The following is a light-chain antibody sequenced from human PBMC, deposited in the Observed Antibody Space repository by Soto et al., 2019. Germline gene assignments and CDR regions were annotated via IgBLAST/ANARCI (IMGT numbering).Light chain of an antibody. CDR2: GAS. V-gene: IGKV3-15*01. CDR3: QQYNNWPT. J-gene: IGKJ1*01. Sequence: ETALTQSPATLSVSPGERATLSCRARQSVYNSLAWYQERPGQAPRLLIYGASTRAAGIPARFSGSGSGTEFTLTISSLQYEDSAIYYCQQYNNWPTCGQGTKVEIK. CDR1: QSVYNS.